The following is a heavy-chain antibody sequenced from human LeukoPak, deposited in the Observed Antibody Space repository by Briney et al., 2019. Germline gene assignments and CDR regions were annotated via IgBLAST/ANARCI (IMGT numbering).Heavy chain of an antibody. Sequence: EASVKVSCKASGYTFTSYDINWVRQATGQGLEWMGWMNPNSGNTGYAQKFQGRVTMTRNTSISTAYMELSSLRSEDTAVYYCARDFDWLLYLDYWGQGTLVTVSS. CDR3: ARDFDWLLYLDY. D-gene: IGHD3-9*01. V-gene: IGHV1-8*01. CDR2: MNPNSGNT. CDR1: GYTFTSYD. J-gene: IGHJ4*02.